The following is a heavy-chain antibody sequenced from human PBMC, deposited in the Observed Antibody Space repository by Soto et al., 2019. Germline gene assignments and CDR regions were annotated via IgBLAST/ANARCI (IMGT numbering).Heavy chain of an antibody. CDR3: TRDPARYDFWIGHYYYYGMDV. V-gene: IGHV3-49*03. J-gene: IGHJ6*02. D-gene: IGHD3-3*01. CDR2: IRSKAYGGTT. CDR1: GFTFGDYA. Sequence: GGSLRLSCTASGFTFGDYAMSWFRQAPGKGLEWVGFIRSKAYGGTTEYAASVKGRFTISRDDSKSIAHLQMNSLKTEDTAVYCCTRDPARYDFWIGHYYYYGMDVWGQGTTVTVSS.